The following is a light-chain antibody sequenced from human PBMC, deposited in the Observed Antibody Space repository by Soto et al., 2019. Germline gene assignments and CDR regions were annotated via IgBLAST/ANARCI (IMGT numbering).Light chain of an antibody. V-gene: IGKV1-5*01. CDR2: DAS. J-gene: IGKJ4*01. Sequence: DIQMTQSPSTLSASVGDRVTITCRASQTIINWLAWYQQKPGKAPNVLIFDASTLDGGVPSRFSGRRSGTDFTLTISSLQPSDFATYYCQQYNAYPPTFGGGTKVDIK. CDR1: QTIINW. CDR3: QQYNAYPPT.